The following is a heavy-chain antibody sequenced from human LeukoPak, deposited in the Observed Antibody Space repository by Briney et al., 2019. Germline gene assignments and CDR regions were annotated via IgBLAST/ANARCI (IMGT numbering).Heavy chain of an antibody. V-gene: IGHV4-39*01. CDR2: IYYSGST. CDR1: GGSISSSSYY. D-gene: IGHD2-2*01. CDR3: ARATPILGYCSSTSCYVDAFDI. J-gene: IGHJ3*02. Sequence: TSETLSLTCTVSGGSISSSSYYWGWIRQPPGKGLEWIGSIYYSGSTDYNPSLKSRVTISVDTSKNQFSLKLSSVTAADTAVYYCARATPILGYCSSTSCYVDAFDIWGQGTMVTVSS.